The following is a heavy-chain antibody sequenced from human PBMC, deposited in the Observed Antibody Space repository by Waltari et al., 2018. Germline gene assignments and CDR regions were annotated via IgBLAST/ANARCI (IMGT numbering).Heavy chain of an antibody. Sequence: EVQLVQSGAEVKKPGATVKISCKASGYTCTDYYMHWAHQAPGKGLEWMGRVDPEDGETIYAEKFQGRVTITADTSTDTAYMELSSLRSEDTAVYYCATDPSGYGADAFDIWGQGTMVTVSS. CDR3: ATDPSGYGADAFDI. J-gene: IGHJ3*02. CDR2: VDPEDGET. D-gene: IGHD5-12*01. CDR1: GYTCTDYY. V-gene: IGHV1-69-2*01.